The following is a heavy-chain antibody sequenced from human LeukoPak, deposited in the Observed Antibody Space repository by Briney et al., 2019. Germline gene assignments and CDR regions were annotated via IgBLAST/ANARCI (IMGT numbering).Heavy chain of an antibody. Sequence: PGGSLRLSCAASGFTFSSYEMNWVRQAPGKGLEWVSSISSSSSYIYYADSVKGRFTISRDNAKNSLYLQMNSLRAEDTAVYYCARDLGPATAILNWFDPWGQGTLVTVSS. V-gene: IGHV3-21*01. CDR1: GFTFSSYE. CDR3: ARDLGPATAILNWFDP. D-gene: IGHD2-2*02. CDR2: ISSSSSYI. J-gene: IGHJ5*02.